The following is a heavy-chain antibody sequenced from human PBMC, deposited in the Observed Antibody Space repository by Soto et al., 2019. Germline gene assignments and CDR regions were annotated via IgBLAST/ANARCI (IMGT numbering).Heavy chain of an antibody. CDR3: ARQSESPHSYGYFTDAFDI. V-gene: IGHV1-69*01. CDR1: GGTFSSYA. Sequence: QVQLVQSGAEVKKPGSSVKVSCKASGGTFSSYAISWVRQAPGQGLEWMGGIIPIFGTANYAQKFQGRVTITADESTSTAYMELSSLRSEDTAVYYCARQSESPHSYGYFTDAFDIWGQGTMVTVSS. CDR2: IIPIFGTA. J-gene: IGHJ3*02. D-gene: IGHD5-18*01.